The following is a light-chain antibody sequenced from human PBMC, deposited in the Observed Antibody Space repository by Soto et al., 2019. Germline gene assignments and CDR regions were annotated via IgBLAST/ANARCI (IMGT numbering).Light chain of an antibody. V-gene: IGLV2-14*01. CDR2: EVS. J-gene: IGLJ2*01. CDR3: SSYINTNTLV. CDR1: GSDVGDYKS. Sequence: QSALTQAASVSGVPGQSIALSFSGTGSDVGDYKSVSWYQHHPGKVPKLVIFEVSNRPSGVSNRFSGSKSGNTASLTISGLQAEDEADYYCSSYINTNTLVFAGGTKLTVL.